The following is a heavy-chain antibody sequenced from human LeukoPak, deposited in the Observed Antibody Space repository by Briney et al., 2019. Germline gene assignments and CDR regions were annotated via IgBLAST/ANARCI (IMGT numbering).Heavy chain of an antibody. Sequence: GRSLRLSCGASGSTFSRYAMNWVRQAPGQGLEWVAIISYGGNNQYYAESVKGRFTISRDNTKNTVYLQMNSLRPEDTAVYYCARAPDSSGYYYYFDYWGQGALVTVSS. CDR2: ISYGGNNQ. CDR3: ARAPDSSGYYYYFDY. V-gene: IGHV3-30-3*01. CDR1: GSTFSRYA. D-gene: IGHD3-22*01. J-gene: IGHJ4*02.